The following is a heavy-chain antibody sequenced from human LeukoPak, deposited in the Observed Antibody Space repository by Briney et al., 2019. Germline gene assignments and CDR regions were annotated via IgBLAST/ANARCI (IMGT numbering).Heavy chain of an antibody. CDR3: ARGPPFIVGTTRNWFDP. Sequence: SETLSPTCTVPAGFISSYYWNWIGQPAGKGLEWIGRIYTSGSTNYNPSLQSRVTMSVDTYKHQFSLKLSSLTAADTAVYYCARGPPFIVGTTRNWFDPWGQGTLVTVSS. V-gene: IGHV4-4*07. D-gene: IGHD1-26*01. J-gene: IGHJ5*02. CDR1: AGFISSYY. CDR2: IYTSGST.